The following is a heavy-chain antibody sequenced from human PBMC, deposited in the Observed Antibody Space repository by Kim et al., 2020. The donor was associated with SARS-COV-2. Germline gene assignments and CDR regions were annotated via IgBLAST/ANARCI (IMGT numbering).Heavy chain of an antibody. CDR3: ARATGTIFGVVTSGPDY. V-gene: IGHV4-31*02. Sequence: LKSRVTISVDTSKNQFSLKLSSVTAADTAVYYCARATGTIFGVVTSGPDYWGQGTLVTVSS. D-gene: IGHD3-3*01. J-gene: IGHJ4*02.